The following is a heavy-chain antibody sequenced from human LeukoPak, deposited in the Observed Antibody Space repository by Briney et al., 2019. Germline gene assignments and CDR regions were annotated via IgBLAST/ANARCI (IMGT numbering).Heavy chain of an antibody. CDR1: GFTFSTYG. D-gene: IGHD2-8*02. Sequence: GGSLRLSCAASGFTFSTYGMHWVRQAPGKGLEWVAVIGYDGSIKYYADSVKGRFTFSRDNSKSTMYLQMNSLRAEDTAVYYCARIACTGGNCKPYYYYGLDVWGQGTTVTVSS. J-gene: IGHJ6*02. CDR2: IGYDGSIK. CDR3: ARIACTGGNCKPYYYYGLDV. V-gene: IGHV3-33*01.